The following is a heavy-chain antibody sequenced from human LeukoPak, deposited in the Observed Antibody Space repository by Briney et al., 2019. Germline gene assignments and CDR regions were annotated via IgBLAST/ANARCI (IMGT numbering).Heavy chain of an antibody. CDR3: ARGGPYYYGLLDY. V-gene: IGHV4-39*07. Sequence: PSETLSLTCTVSGGSISSSSYYWGWIRQPPGKGLEWIGSIYYSGSTYYNPSLKSRVTISVDTSKSQFSLKLSSVTAADTAVYYCARGGPYYYGLLDYWGQGTLVTVSS. CDR2: IYYSGST. D-gene: IGHD3-10*01. CDR1: GGSISSSSYY. J-gene: IGHJ4*02.